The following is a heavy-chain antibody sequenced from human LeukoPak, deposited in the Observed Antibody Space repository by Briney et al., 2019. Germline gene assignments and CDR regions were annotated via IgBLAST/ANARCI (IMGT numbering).Heavy chain of an antibody. V-gene: IGHV4-59*08. CDR2: IYCSGST. CDR1: GGSISSYY. D-gene: IGHD3-10*01. CDR3: ARHVNYYGSGSYGYYYYGMDV. J-gene: IGHJ6*02. Sequence: PSETLSLTCTVSGGSISSYYWSWIRQPPGKGLEWIGYIYCSGSTNYNPSLKSRVTISVDTSKNQFSLKLSSVTAADTAVYYCARHVNYYGSGSYGYYYYGMDVWGQGTTVTVSS.